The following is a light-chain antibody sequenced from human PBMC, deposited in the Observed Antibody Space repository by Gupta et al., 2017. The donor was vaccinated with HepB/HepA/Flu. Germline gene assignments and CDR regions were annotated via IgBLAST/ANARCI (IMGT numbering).Light chain of an antibody. Sequence: DIQMTQSPSTLSASVGDRVTITCRASQSISSWLAWYQQKPGKAPKVLIYMASNLESGVPSRFSGSGSGTEFTLTINSLQPDDFATYYCQQYNSYSRTFGQWTKVEIK. CDR2: MAS. CDR3: QQYNSYSRT. CDR1: QSISSW. V-gene: IGKV1-5*03. J-gene: IGKJ1*01.